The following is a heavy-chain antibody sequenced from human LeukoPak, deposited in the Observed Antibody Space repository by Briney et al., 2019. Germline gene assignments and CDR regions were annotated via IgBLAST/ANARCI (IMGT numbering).Heavy chain of an antibody. CDR3: ARAIGRGPGGRFDY. Sequence: PGGSLRLSCAVSGLTYSAQYMSWIRQAPGKGLEWISYISNSGSYTNYADSVRGRFTISRDNAENSLFLQMNSLRAEDTAVYYCARAIGRGPGGRFDYWGQGTLVTVSS. CDR1: GLTYSAQY. D-gene: IGHD3-16*01. V-gene: IGHV3-11*03. J-gene: IGHJ4*02. CDR2: ISNSGSYT.